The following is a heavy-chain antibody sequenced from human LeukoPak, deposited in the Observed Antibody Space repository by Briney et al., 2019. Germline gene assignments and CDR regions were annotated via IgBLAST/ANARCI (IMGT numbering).Heavy chain of an antibody. Sequence: GGSLRLSCAASGFTFSSYWMSWVRQARGKGLEWVANIKQVGSEKYYVDSVKGRFTISRDNDKNSPDLQMNSLRAEDTAVYYCARILLYHGLWYFDLWGRGTLVTVSS. D-gene: IGHD2/OR15-2a*01. CDR2: IKQVGSEK. V-gene: IGHV3-7*01. CDR3: ARILLYHGLWYFDL. CDR1: GFTFSSYW. J-gene: IGHJ2*01.